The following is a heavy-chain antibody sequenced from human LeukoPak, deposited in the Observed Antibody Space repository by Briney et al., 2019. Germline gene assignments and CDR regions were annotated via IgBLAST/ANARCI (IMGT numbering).Heavy chain of an antibody. J-gene: IGHJ4*02. V-gene: IGHV4-30-2*01. CDR3: ARVAHCSSTTCYQGIFDY. CDR2: IYHSGSA. Sequence: PSQTLSLTCTVSGGSISTGNKYWSWIRQPPGKGLEWIGYIYHSGSAYYNPSLQSRVTISVDRSKNQFSLKLSSVTAADTAVYYCARVAHCSSTTCYQGIFDYWGQGTLVTISS. CDR1: GGSISTGNKY. D-gene: IGHD2-2*01.